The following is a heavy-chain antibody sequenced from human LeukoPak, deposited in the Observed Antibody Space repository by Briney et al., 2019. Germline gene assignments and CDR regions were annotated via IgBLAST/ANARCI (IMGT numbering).Heavy chain of an antibody. Sequence: PGGSLRPSCAASGFTFSSYGMHWVRQAPGKGLEWVAVIWYDGSNKYYADSVKGRFTISRDNSKNTLYLQMNSLRAEDTAVYYCARATVATPKFDYWGQGTLVTVSS. V-gene: IGHV3-33*01. CDR1: GFTFSSYG. CDR2: IWYDGSNK. CDR3: ARATVATPKFDY. J-gene: IGHJ4*02. D-gene: IGHD4-23*01.